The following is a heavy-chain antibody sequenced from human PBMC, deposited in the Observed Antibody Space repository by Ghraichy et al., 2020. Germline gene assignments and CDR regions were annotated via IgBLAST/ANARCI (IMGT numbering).Heavy chain of an antibody. CDR1: GGSISSSSYY. CDR2: IYYSGST. CDR3: ARHEKSAITGYYYYGMDV. D-gene: IGHD3-10*01. Sequence: SETLSLTCTVSGGSISSSSYYWGWIRQPPGKGLEWIGSIYYSGSTYYNPSLKSRVTISVDTSKNQFSLKLSSVTAADTAVYYCARHEKSAITGYYYYGMDVWGQGTTVTVSS. J-gene: IGHJ6*02. V-gene: IGHV4-39*01.